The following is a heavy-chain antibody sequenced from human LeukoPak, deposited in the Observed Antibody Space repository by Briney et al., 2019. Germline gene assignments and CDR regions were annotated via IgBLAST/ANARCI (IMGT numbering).Heavy chain of an antibody. J-gene: IGHJ4*02. CDR3: ADVFGRLPDMGY. D-gene: IGHD3-10*02. V-gene: IGHV3-7*03. Sequence: PGGSLRLSCAASGFTFSNYWMTWVRQAPGKGLEWVGNIKQDGSETYCVDSVKGRFTISRDNSKNTLYLQMNSLRAEDTAVYYCADVFGRLPDMGYWGQGTLVTVSS. CDR2: IKQDGSET. CDR1: GFTFSNYW.